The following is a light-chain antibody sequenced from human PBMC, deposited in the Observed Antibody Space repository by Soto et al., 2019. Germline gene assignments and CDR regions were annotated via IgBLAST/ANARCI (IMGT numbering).Light chain of an antibody. CDR1: QSVLYSSNNKNY. CDR2: WAS. CDR3: QQYYRSLYT. J-gene: IGKJ2*01. V-gene: IGKV4-1*01. Sequence: DIVMTQSPDSLAVSLGERATINCKSSQSVLYSSNNKNYLAWYQQKPGQPPNLLIYWASTRESGVPDGFSGSGSGTDFTLTISRLQAEDVAVYYCQQYYRSLYTFGQGPKLESK.